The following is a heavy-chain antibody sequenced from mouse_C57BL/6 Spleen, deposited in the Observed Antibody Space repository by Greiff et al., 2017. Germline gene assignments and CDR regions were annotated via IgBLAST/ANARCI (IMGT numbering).Heavy chain of an antibody. CDR2: IRLKSDNYAT. V-gene: IGHV6-3*01. D-gene: IGHD1-1*01. CDR1: GFTFSNYW. J-gene: IGHJ3*01. CDR3: TAGGSSFWFAY. Sequence: EVQLQESGGGLVQPGGSMKLSCVASGFTFSNYWMNWVRQSPEKGLEWVAQIRLKSDNYATHYAESVKGRFTISRDDSKSSVYLQMNNLRAEDTGIYYCTAGGSSFWFAYWGQGTLVTVSA.